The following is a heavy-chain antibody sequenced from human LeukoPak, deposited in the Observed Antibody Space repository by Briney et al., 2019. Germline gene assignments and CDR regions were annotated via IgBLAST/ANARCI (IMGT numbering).Heavy chain of an antibody. CDR1: GFTFSSYA. D-gene: IGHD3-10*01. Sequence: PGGSLRLSCAASGFTFSSYAMSWVRQAPGKGLEWVSAISGSGGSTYYADSVKGRFTISRDNSKNTLYLQMNSLRAEDTAVYYCAKDQVLLWFGEPSMDVWGKGTTVTVSS. CDR3: AKDQVLLWFGEPSMDV. J-gene: IGHJ6*04. V-gene: IGHV3-23*01. CDR2: ISGSGGST.